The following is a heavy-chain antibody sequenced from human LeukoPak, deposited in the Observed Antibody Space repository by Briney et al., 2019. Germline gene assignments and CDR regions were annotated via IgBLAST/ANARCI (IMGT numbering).Heavy chain of an antibody. J-gene: IGHJ3*01. CDR1: GYRFTNQW. CDR2: IYPADSDT. V-gene: IGHV5-51*01. Sequence: NRGESLKISCKGSGYRFTNQWIGWVRQLPGKGLEWMGIIYPADSDTRYRPSFQGQVTISVDKSITTAYLQWSSLKASDTAIYYCARHLLSTYTNKWDAFDLWGQGTMVTVSS. CDR3: ARHLLSTYTNKWDAFDL. D-gene: IGHD2-2*02.